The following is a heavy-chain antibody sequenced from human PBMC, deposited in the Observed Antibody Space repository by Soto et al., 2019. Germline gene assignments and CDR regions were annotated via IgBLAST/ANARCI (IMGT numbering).Heavy chain of an antibody. CDR3: ESSSRGRHVFTVGDGVDV. CDR2: SSSSGGYT. V-gene: IGHV3-11*06. D-gene: IGHD3-16*01. Sequence: QVQLVESGGGVVEPGGSLRLSCAASGFSVGDNYMNWVRQAPGKGLEWLSYSSSSGGYTYYADSVRGRFTISRDNAKNTLNLQPDGLTAEYSAGEFSESSSRGRHVFTVGDGVDVLGLGSTVTVSS. J-gene: IGHJ6*02. CDR1: GFSVGDNY.